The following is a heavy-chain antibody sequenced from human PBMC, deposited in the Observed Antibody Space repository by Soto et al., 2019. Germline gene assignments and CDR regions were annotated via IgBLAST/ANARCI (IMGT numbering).Heavy chain of an antibody. CDR2: ISWNSGSI. CDR1: GFTFDDYA. V-gene: IGHV3-9*01. CDR3: AKDIDTIFGVVSPYYGMDV. Sequence: GGSLRLSCAASGFTFDDYAMHWVRQAPGKGLEWVSGISWNSGSIGYADSVKGRFTISRDNAKNSLYLQMNSLRAEDTALYYCAKDIDTIFGVVSPYYGMDVWGQGTTVTVSS. J-gene: IGHJ6*02. D-gene: IGHD3-3*01.